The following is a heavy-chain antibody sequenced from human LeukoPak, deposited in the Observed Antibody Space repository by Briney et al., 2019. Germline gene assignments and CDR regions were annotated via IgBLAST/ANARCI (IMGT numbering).Heavy chain of an antibody. Sequence: PGGSLRLSCAASGFTSSSYWMHWVRQAPGKGLVWVSRINSDGSSTSYADSVKGRFTISRDNAKNTLYLQMINLRAEDTAVYYCSSGNSHAFDIWGQGTMVTVSS. J-gene: IGHJ3*02. D-gene: IGHD4-23*01. CDR1: GFTSSSYW. CDR2: INSDGSST. CDR3: SSGNSHAFDI. V-gene: IGHV3-74*01.